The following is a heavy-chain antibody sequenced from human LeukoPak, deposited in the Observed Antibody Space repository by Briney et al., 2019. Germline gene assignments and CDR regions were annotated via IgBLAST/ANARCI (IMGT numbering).Heavy chain of an antibody. CDR2: ISYDGSNK. Sequence: GGSLRLSCAASGFTFSSYGMHWVRQAPGKGLEWVAVISYDGSNKYYADSVKGRFTISRDNSKNTLYLQMNSLRAEDTAVYYCARDKTIFGVVVEVSAFDYWGQGTLVTVSS. J-gene: IGHJ4*02. V-gene: IGHV3-30*03. CDR3: ARDKTIFGVVVEVSAFDY. D-gene: IGHD3-3*01. CDR1: GFTFSSYG.